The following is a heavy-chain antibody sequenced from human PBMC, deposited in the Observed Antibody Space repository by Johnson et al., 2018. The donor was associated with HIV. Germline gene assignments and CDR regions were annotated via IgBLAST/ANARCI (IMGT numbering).Heavy chain of an antibody. CDR1: GFTFSSYD. D-gene: IGHD1-26*01. CDR3: AREGEDAFDI. CDR2: IDTTGDT. V-gene: IGHV3-13*01. Sequence: VQLVESGGGLVQPGGSLRLSCAASGFTFSSYDMHWVRQPTGKGLEWVSSIDTTGDTYYAESVKGRFTISRDNSKNTLYLQMNSMRVEDTAVYYCAREGEDAFDIWGQGTMVTVSS. J-gene: IGHJ3*02.